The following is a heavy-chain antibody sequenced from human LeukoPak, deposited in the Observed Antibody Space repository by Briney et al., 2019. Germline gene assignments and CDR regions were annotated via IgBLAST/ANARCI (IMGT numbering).Heavy chain of an antibody. V-gene: IGHV1-2*02. J-gene: IGHJ4*02. Sequence: GASVKVSCKASGYTFTGYYMHWVRQAPGQGLEWMGWINPNSGGTNYAQKFQGRVTMTRDTSISTAYMELSRLRSDDTAVYYCARDRNTMVRGVIGFGYWGQGTLVTVSS. CDR1: GYTFTGYY. CDR3: ARDRNTMVRGVIGFGY. D-gene: IGHD3-10*01. CDR2: INPNSGGT.